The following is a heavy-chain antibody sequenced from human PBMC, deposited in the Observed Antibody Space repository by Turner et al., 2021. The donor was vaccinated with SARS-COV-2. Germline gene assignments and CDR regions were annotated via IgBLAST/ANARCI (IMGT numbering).Heavy chain of an antibody. CDR1: GFTVNSNY. D-gene: IGHD2-2*01. CDR3: ARDLGGTSSLGGYFDY. Sequence: EVQLVESGGGLVQPGGSLRLSCAASGFTVNSNYMNWVRQAPGKGVEWVSVIYSGGSTYYADSVKGRFTISRDTSKNTLYLQMNSLRAEDTAVYYCARDLGGTSSLGGYFDYWGQGTLVTVSS. CDR2: IYSGGST. V-gene: IGHV3-66*02. J-gene: IGHJ4*02.